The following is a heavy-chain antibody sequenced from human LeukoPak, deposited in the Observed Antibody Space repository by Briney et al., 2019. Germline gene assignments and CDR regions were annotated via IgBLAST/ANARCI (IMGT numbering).Heavy chain of an antibody. CDR1: GFTFTSYA. CDR2: ITGTGGST. V-gene: IGHV3-23*01. D-gene: IGHD5-18*01. Sequence: GGSLRLSCAASGFTFTSYAMSWVRQAPGKGLEWVSAITGTGGSTYYAASVKGRFTVSRDNSKNTLYLQMNSLRAEDTAVYYCAKRIQLWFSYWGQGTLVTVSS. J-gene: IGHJ4*02. CDR3: AKRIQLWFSY.